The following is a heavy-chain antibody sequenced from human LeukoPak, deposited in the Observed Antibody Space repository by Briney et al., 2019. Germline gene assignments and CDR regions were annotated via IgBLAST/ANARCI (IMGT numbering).Heavy chain of an antibody. CDR3: ARQGLYWYFDL. Sequence: SETLSLTCTVSGGSISSSSYYWGWIRRPPGKGLEWIGSIYYSGSTYYNPSLKSRVTISVDTSKNQFSLKLSSVTAADTAVYYCARQGLYWYFDLWGRGTLVTVSS. J-gene: IGHJ2*01. CDR1: GGSISSSSYY. V-gene: IGHV4-39*01. CDR2: IYYSGST. D-gene: IGHD3/OR15-3a*01.